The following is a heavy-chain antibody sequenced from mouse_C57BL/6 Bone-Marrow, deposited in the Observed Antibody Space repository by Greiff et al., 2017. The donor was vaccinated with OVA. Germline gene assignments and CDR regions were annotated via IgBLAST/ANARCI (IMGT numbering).Heavy chain of an antibody. CDR2: IDPETGGT. Sequence: VQLQQSGAELVRPGASVTLSCKASGYTFTDYEMHWVKQTPVHGLEWIGAIDPETGGTAYNQKFKGKAILTADKSSSTAYMELRSLTSEDSAVYYCTRYYDYDDFDYWGQGTTLTVSS. D-gene: IGHD2-4*01. J-gene: IGHJ2*01. CDR3: TRYYDYDDFDY. V-gene: IGHV1-15*01. CDR1: GYTFTDYE.